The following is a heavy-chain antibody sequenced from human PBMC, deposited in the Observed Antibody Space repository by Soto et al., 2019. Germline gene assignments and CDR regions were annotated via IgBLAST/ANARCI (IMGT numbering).Heavy chain of an antibody. CDR2: ISYDGSKK. D-gene: IGHD1-20*01. Sequence: QVQLVESGGGVVQPGRSLRLSCAASGFTFSSDAMHWVRQALGKGLEWVAVISYDGSKKYYADSVKGRFTISRDNSKNTLHLQMNSLRAEDTAVYYCAGAYAAITPGDYWGQGTLVTVSS. V-gene: IGHV3-30-3*01. J-gene: IGHJ4*02. CDR3: AGAYAAITPGDY. CDR1: GFTFSSDA.